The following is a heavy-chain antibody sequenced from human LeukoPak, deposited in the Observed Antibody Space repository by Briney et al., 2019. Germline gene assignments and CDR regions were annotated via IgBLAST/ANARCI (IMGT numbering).Heavy chain of an antibody. CDR2: ISAYNGNT. CDR3: ARDVGRITIFGVAYYYYGMDV. D-gene: IGHD3-3*01. Sequence: VASVKVSCKASGYTFTSYGISWVRQAPGQGLEWMGWISAYNGNTNYAQKLQGRVTMTTDTSTSTAYMELRSLRSGDTAVYYCARDVGRITIFGVAYYYYGMDVWGQGTTVTVSS. CDR1: GYTFTSYG. V-gene: IGHV1-18*01. J-gene: IGHJ6*02.